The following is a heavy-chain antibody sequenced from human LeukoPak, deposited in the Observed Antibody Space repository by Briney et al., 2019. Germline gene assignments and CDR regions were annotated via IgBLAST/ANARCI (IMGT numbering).Heavy chain of an antibody. CDR1: GGSISSYY. Sequence: SETLSLTCTVSGGSISSYYWSWIRQPPGKGLEWIGEINHSGSTNYNPSLKSRVTISVDTSKNQFSLKLSSVTAADTAVYYCARYYYASGTKAFDIWGQGTMVTVSS. D-gene: IGHD3-10*01. V-gene: IGHV4-34*01. J-gene: IGHJ3*02. CDR2: INHSGST. CDR3: ARYYYASGTKAFDI.